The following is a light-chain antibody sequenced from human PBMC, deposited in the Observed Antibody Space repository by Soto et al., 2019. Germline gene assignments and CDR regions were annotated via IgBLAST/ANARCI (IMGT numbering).Light chain of an antibody. Sequence: DIVMTQSPATLSVSPGERGTLSCRASQSVSSSYLAWYQQKPGQAPRLLIYDAYNRATGIPPRFSGSGSGTDFTHTISSLEPEDSAVYYCQQRHMWPITFGQGTRLEIK. J-gene: IGKJ5*01. V-gene: IGKV3D-20*02. CDR3: QQRHMWPIT. CDR2: DAY. CDR1: QSVSSSY.